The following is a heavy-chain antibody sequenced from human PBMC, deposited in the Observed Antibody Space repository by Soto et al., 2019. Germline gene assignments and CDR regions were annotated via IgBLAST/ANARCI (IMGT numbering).Heavy chain of an antibody. J-gene: IGHJ6*02. D-gene: IGHD3-10*01. CDR2: INPSGGST. Sequence: GASVKVSCKASGYTFTSYYMHWERQAPGQGLEWMGIINPSGGSTSYAQKFQGRVTMTRDTSTSTVYMELSSLRSEDTAVYYCARDGSHYYGMDVWGQGTTVTVSS. CDR1: GYTFTSYY. V-gene: IGHV1-46*01. CDR3: ARDGSHYYGMDV.